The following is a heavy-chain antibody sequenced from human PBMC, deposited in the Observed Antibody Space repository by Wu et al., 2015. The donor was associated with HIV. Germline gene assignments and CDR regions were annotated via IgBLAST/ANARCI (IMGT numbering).Heavy chain of an antibody. CDR1: GGTFSSYA. CDR3: ARDREMATIPVDYYYYGMDV. CDR2: PPIPIFGTA. V-gene: IGHV1-69*13. J-gene: IGHJ6*02. D-gene: IGHD5-24*01. Sequence: GSSVKVSCRSSGGTFSSYAISVGATRPLDEGLEWSGKDPPIPIFGTANYAQKFQGRVTITADESTSTAYMELSSLRSEDTAVYYCARDREMATIPVDYYYYGMDVWGQGTTVTVSS.